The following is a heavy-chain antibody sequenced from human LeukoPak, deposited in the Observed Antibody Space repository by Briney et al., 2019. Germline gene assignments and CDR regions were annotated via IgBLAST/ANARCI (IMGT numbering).Heavy chain of an antibody. CDR2: ITGSSNYI. CDR1: GFPFSSYT. D-gene: IGHD3-3*01. CDR3: ARDTWSGGAFEI. Sequence: PGGSLRLSCAASGFPFSSYTMNWVRQAPGKGLEWVSSITGSSNYIYYRDSVKGRFTISRDNAKNSLNLQLNSLRAEDTAVYYCARDTWSGGAFEIWGQGTMVTVSS. J-gene: IGHJ3*02. V-gene: IGHV3-21*01.